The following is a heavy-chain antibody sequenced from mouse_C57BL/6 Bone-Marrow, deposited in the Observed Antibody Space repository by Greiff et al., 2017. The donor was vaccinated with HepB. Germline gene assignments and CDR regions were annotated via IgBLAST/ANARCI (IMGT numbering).Heavy chain of an antibody. D-gene: IGHD2-4*01. Sequence: VQLQQSGAELVRPGASVKLSCKASGYTFTDYYINWVKQRPGQGLEWIARIYPGSGNTYYNEKFKGKATLTAEKSSSTAYMQLSSLTSEDSAVYFCARSIDYDGYFDVWGTGTTVTVSS. J-gene: IGHJ1*03. CDR3: ARSIDYDGYFDV. CDR1: GYTFTDYY. V-gene: IGHV1-76*01. CDR2: IYPGSGNT.